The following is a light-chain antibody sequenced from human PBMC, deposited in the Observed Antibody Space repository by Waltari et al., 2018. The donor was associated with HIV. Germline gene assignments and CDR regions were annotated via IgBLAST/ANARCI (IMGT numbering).Light chain of an antibody. CDR3: ISYISSSTPV. CDR1: DFDIYGYNF. Sequence: QSALTQPASVSGSPGQSITISCTGADFDIYGYNFVSWFQHHPGKAPKLIIYEVSNRPAWVSYRFSGSKSGNTASLTISGLQPEDEAEYFCISYISSSTPVFGGGTKLTVL. J-gene: IGLJ3*02. V-gene: IGLV2-14*01. CDR2: EVS.